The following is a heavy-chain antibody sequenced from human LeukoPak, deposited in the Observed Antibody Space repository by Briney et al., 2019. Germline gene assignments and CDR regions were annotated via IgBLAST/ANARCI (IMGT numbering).Heavy chain of an antibody. CDR2: IKQDGGER. V-gene: IGHV3-7*01. CDR3: VRDGRPLDY. Sequence: GGSLRLSCTASGFTFDNYWMTRVRQPPGKGLEWVANIKQDGGERYYVDSVRGRFTISRDNSKNSQYLQMNSLRAEDTAVYYCVRDGRPLDYWGQGTLVIVS. CDR1: GFTFDNYW. D-gene: IGHD3/OR15-3a*01. J-gene: IGHJ4*02.